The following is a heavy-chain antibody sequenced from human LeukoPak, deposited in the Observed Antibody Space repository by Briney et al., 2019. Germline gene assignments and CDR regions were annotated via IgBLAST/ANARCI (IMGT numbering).Heavy chain of an antibody. CDR3: ARVHGDYSDAFDI. Sequence: GGSLRLSCAASGSTFSSYSMNWVRQAPGKGLEWVSSISSSSSYIYYADSVKGRFTISRDNAKNSLYLQMNSLRAEDTAVYYCARVHGDYSDAFDIWGQGTMVTVSS. V-gene: IGHV3-21*01. CDR1: GSTFSSYS. CDR2: ISSSSSYI. J-gene: IGHJ3*02. D-gene: IGHD4-17*01.